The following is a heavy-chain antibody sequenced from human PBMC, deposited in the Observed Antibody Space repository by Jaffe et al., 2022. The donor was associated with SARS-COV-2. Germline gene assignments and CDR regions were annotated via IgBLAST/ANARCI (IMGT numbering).Heavy chain of an antibody. CDR3: ARVDCSATRTAFYYYYMDV. Sequence: QVHLQESGPGLVQPPETLSLTCTVSGGSISSGTHYWGWIRQPPGKGLEWIGNIYYSGSTYYNPSLKSRVTISVDTSKNQFSLKVNSVTAADTALYYCARVDCSATRTAFYYYYMDVWGKGTTVTVSS. D-gene: IGHD2-15*01. CDR2: IYYSGST. V-gene: IGHV4-39*01. CDR1: GGSISSGTHY. J-gene: IGHJ6*03.